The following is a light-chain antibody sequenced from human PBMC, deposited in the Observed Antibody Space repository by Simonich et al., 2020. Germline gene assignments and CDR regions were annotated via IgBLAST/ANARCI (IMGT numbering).Light chain of an antibody. Sequence: DIVMTQSPDSLAVSLGERATINCNSSQSVLYSSNNTNYLAWYQQKQGQPPKLLIYWASTRESGVPDRFSGSGSGTDFTLTISSLQAEDVAVYYCQQYYSTPFTFGPGTKVDIK. J-gene: IGKJ3*01. CDR3: QQYYSTPFT. V-gene: IGKV4-1*01. CDR2: WAS. CDR1: QSVLYSSNNTNY.